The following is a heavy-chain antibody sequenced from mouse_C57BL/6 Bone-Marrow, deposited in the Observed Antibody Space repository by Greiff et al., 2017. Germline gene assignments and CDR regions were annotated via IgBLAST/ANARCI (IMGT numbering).Heavy chain of an antibody. V-gene: IGHV1-7*01. CDR3: ATKPPYYYGSSYVDAMDY. CDR2: INPSSGYT. CDR1: GYTFTSYW. J-gene: IGHJ4*01. Sequence: QVQLKESGAELAKPGASVKLSCKASGYTFTSYWMHWVKQRPGQGLEWIGYINPSSGYTKYNQKLKDKATLTADKSSSTAYMQLRSLTYAYSAVYYCATKPPYYYGSSYVDAMDYWGQGTSVTVSS. D-gene: IGHD1-1*01.